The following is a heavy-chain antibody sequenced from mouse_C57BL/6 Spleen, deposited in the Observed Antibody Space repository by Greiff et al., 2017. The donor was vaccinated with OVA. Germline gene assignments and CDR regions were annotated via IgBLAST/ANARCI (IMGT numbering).Heavy chain of an antibody. D-gene: IGHD1-1*01. CDR2: ISDGGSYT. J-gene: IGHJ1*03. CDR1: GFTFSSYA. V-gene: IGHV5-4*01. CDR3: ARDQNYYGSSYGYFDV. Sequence: EVKVVESGGGLVKPGGSLKLSCAASGFTFSSYAMSWVRQPPEKRLEWVATISDGGSYTYYPDNVKGRFTISRDNAKNNLYLQMSHLKSEDTAMYYCARDQNYYGSSYGYFDVWGTGTTVTVSS.